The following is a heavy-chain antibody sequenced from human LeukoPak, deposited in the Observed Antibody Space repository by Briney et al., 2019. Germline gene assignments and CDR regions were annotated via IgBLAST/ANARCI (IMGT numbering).Heavy chain of an antibody. J-gene: IGHJ4*02. CDR3: AREPAYSSSWYSFDY. V-gene: IGHV1-2*02. D-gene: IGHD6-13*01. CDR2: INPNSGGT. CDR1: GYTFTGYY. Sequence: ASVKVSYKASGYTFTGYYMHWVRQAPGQGLEWMGWINPNSGGTNYAQKFQGRVTMTRDTSISTAYMELSRLRSDDTAVYYCAREPAYSSSWYSFDYWGQGTLVTVSS.